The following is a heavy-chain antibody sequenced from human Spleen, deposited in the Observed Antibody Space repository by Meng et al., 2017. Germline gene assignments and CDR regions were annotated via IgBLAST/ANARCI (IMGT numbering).Heavy chain of an antibody. CDR1: GDSVSSNSAA. V-gene: IGHV6-1*01. CDR3: ASDFDLANYFDY. Sequence: SCAISGDSVSSNSAAWNWIRQSPSRGLDWLGRTYYRYKWYTDYAVSVKSQPTINPDTSKNQFYLQLNSVTPEDTAVYYCASDFDLANYFDYWGQGTLVTVSS. J-gene: IGHJ4*02. D-gene: IGHD3-9*01. CDR2: TYYRYKWYT.